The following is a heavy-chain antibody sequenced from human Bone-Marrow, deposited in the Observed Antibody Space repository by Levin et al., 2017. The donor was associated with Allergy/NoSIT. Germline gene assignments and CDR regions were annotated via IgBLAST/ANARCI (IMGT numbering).Heavy chain of an antibody. CDR3: ARAGQGQGLDS. J-gene: IGHJ4*02. CDR2: IKTDGSST. CDR1: GFTFSTYW. Sequence: GGSLRLSCAASGFTFSTYWMHWVRQAPGKGLEWVSRIKTDGSSTTYADSVKGRFTISRDNAKNTLYLQMNSLKVEDTAVYYCARAGQGQGLDSWGQGTLVTVSS. V-gene: IGHV3-74*01.